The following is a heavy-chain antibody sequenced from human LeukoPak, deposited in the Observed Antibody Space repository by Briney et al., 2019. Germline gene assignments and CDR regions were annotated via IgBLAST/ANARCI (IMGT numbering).Heavy chain of an antibody. Sequence: SETLSLTCSVSGYSISSGYYGGWIRQPPGKGLEWIGSIDHSGSTYYNPSLKSRVTISVVTSKNQFSLKLRSVTAADTAVYYCARDSALAQAVMFDYWGQGTLVTVSS. V-gene: IGHV4-38-2*02. D-gene: IGHD6-19*01. J-gene: IGHJ4*02. CDR2: IDHSGST. CDR1: GYSISSGYY. CDR3: ARDSALAQAVMFDY.